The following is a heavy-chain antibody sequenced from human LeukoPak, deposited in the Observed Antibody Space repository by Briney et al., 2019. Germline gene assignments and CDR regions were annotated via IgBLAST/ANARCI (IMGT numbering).Heavy chain of an antibody. CDR3: ARQEVIVVPSAAHWFDS. J-gene: IGHJ5*01. D-gene: IGHD2-2*01. V-gene: IGHV4-59*01. CDR1: GGSISEYY. CDR2: INYSGST. Sequence: SETLSLTCTVSGGSISEYYWSWIRQPPGKGLEWIGYINYSGSTNYNPSLKSRVTISVDTSKNQFSLILGSVTTADTAVYYCARQEVIVVPSAAHWFDSWGQGTLVTVSS.